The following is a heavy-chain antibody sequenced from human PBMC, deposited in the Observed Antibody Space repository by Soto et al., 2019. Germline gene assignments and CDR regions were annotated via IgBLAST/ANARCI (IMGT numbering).Heavy chain of an antibody. CDR2: ISYDGSNK. J-gene: IGHJ4*02. CDR3: AREGPPRGFDY. Sequence: GGSLRLSCAASGFTFSSYAMHWVRQAPGKGLEWVAVISYDGSNKYYADSVKGRFTISRDNSKNTLYLQMNSLRAEDTAVYYCAREGPPRGFDYWGQGTLVTVSS. V-gene: IGHV3-30-3*01. CDR1: GFTFSSYA.